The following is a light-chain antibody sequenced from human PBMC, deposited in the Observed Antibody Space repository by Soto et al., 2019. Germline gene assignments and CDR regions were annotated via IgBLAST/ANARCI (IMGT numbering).Light chain of an antibody. J-gene: IGLJ3*02. Sequence: QSVLTQPPSASGTPGQRVTISCSGGSYNVGKNLVYWYQQRPGTAPKLIIFKNNQLPSGVPDRFSGSNSGSSASLAISGLRSEDEADYFCAAWDDSLSAWVFGGGTKLTVL. CDR3: AAWDDSLSAWV. V-gene: IGLV1-47*01. CDR1: SYNVGKNL. CDR2: KNN.